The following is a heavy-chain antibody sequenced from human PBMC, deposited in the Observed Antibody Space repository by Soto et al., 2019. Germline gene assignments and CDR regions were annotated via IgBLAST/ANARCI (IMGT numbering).Heavy chain of an antibody. D-gene: IGHD5-12*01. V-gene: IGHV1-69*01. J-gene: IGHJ4*02. CDR3: GRRRATVLDF. CDR2: IIPKFSAS. Sequence: QVQLVQSGAEVKKPGSSVRVSCKASGASYRDYAIAWVRQAPGQGLEWMGGIIPKFSASTYAEKCHGRLAITADESTSTAYMELNSLTYEDTAVYYCGRRRATVLDFWGQGTRVSASS. CDR1: GASYRDYA.